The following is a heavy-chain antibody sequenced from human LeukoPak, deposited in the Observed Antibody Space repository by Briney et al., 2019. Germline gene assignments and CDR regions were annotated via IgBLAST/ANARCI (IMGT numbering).Heavy chain of an antibody. CDR3: ASPSHYYDSSGYYPFDY. V-gene: IGHV1-69*04. Sequence: SVKVSCKASGGTFSSYAISWVRQAPGQGLEWMGRIIPILGIANYAQKIQGRVTITADKSTSTAYMELSSLRSEDTAVYYCASPSHYYDSSGYYPFDYWGQGTLVTVSS. CDR1: GGTFSSYA. J-gene: IGHJ4*02. CDR2: IIPILGIA. D-gene: IGHD3-22*01.